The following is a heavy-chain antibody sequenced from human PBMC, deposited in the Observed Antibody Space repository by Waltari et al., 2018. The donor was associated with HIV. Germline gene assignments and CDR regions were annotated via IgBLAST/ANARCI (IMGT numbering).Heavy chain of an antibody. CDR3: TTGATAMVFDY. Sequence: SLRLSCAASGFTFSNAWMSWVRQAPGKGLEWVGRIKSKTDGGTTDYAAPVKGRFTISRDDSKNTLYLQMNSLKTEDTAVYYCTTGATAMVFDYWGQGTLVTVSS. D-gene: IGHD5-18*01. CDR2: IKSKTDGGTT. V-gene: IGHV3-15*01. J-gene: IGHJ4*02. CDR1: GFTFSNAW.